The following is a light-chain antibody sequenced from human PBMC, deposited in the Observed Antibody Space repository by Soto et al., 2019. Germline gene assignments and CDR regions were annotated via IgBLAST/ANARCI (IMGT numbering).Light chain of an antibody. CDR2: DAS. CDR1: QSVSSY. CDR3: QQRSNWPPT. Sequence: EIVLTQSPATLSLSPGERATFSCRASQSVSSYLAWYQQKPGQAPRLLIYDASNRATGIPARFSGSGSGTDFTLTISSLEPEDFALYYCQQRSNWPPTFGGGTKVDIK. V-gene: IGKV3-11*01. J-gene: IGKJ4*01.